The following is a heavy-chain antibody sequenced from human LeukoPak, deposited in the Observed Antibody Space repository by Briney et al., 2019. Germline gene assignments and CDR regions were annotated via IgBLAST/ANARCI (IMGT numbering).Heavy chain of an antibody. CDR3: ARDGPAAGPMYYFDY. Sequence: GRSLRFSCAASGFTFSSYAMHWVRQAPGKGLEWVAVISYDGSNKYYADSVKGRFTISRDNSKNTLYLQMNSLRAEDTAVYYCARDGPAAGPMYYFDYWGQGTLVTVSS. CDR1: GFTFSSYA. V-gene: IGHV3-30*01. J-gene: IGHJ4*02. D-gene: IGHD6-13*01. CDR2: ISYDGSNK.